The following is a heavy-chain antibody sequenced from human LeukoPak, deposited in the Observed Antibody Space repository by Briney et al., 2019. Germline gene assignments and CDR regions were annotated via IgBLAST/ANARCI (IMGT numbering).Heavy chain of an antibody. CDR2: ISGSGGST. Sequence: AGGSLRLSCAASGFTFSSYSMSWVRQAPGKGLEWVSAISGSGGSTYYADSVKGRFTISRDNSKNTLYLQTNSLRAEDTAVYYCAKCPGRSLIAAHPFDYWGQGTLVTVSS. CDR3: AKCPGRSLIAAHPFDY. CDR1: GFTFSSYS. D-gene: IGHD6-6*01. V-gene: IGHV3-23*01. J-gene: IGHJ4*02.